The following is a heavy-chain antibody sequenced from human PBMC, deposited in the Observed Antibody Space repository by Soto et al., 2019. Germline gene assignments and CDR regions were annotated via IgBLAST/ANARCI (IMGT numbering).Heavy chain of an antibody. V-gene: IGHV1-8*01. D-gene: IGHD2-2*01. CDR2: MNPNSGNT. CDR1: GYTFTSYD. J-gene: IGHJ4*02. Sequence: QVQLVQSGAEVKKPGASVKVSCKASGYTFTSYDINWVRQATGQGLEWMGWMNPNSGNTGYAQKFQVRVTMTRNTPITTAYMELSSVRSYDTAVYYCARPARRYCSSTSCYALDYWGQGTLVTVSS. CDR3: ARPARRYCSSTSCYALDY.